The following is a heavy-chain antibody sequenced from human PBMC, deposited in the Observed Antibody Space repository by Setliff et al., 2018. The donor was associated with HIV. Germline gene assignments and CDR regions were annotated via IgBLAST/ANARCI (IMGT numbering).Heavy chain of an antibody. Sequence: ASVKVSCKASGGTFSSYAISWVRQAPGQGLEWMGWISPYNGNTNYVQKFQDRVTMTTDTSTGTAYMELRSLRADDTAVYYCARAGGYYYDSSYYFWFDPWGQGTLVTVSS. CDR1: GGTFSSYA. CDR3: ARAGGYYYDSSYYFWFDP. J-gene: IGHJ5*02. V-gene: IGHV1-18*01. CDR2: ISPYNGNT. D-gene: IGHD3-22*01.